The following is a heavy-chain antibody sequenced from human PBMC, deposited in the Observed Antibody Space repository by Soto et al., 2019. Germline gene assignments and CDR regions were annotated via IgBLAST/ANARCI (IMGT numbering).Heavy chain of an antibody. CDR1: GGSSSSGSYY. V-gene: IGHV4-61*01. Sequence: SETLSLTCPVAGGSSSSGSYYWSWIRQPPGKGLEWIGYIYYSGSTNYNPSLKSRVTISVDTSKNQFSLKLSSVTAADTAVYYCARGRNSKWFAPWGQGTLVTVSS. J-gene: IGHJ5*02. CDR3: ARGRNSKWFAP. CDR2: IYYSGST.